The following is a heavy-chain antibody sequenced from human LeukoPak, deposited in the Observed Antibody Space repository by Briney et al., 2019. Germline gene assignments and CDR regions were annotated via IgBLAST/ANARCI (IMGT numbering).Heavy chain of an antibody. CDR1: GFTFSSYA. Sequence: PGGSLRLSCAASGFTFSSYAMHWVRQAPGKGLEWVAVISYDGSNKYYADSVKGRFTISRDNSKNTLYLQMNSLRAEDTAVYYCASARPGSGWYGGSNWFDPWGQGTLVTVSS. V-gene: IGHV3-30*04. J-gene: IGHJ5*02. CDR2: ISYDGSNK. D-gene: IGHD6-19*01. CDR3: ASARPGSGWYGGSNWFDP.